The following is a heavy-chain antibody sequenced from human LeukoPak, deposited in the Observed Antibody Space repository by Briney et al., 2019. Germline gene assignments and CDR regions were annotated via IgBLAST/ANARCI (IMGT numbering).Heavy chain of an antibody. CDR2: MNPNSGNT. V-gene: IGHV1-8*03. CDR1: GYTFTIYD. J-gene: IGHJ5*02. D-gene: IGHD4-11*01. Sequence: APVKVSCKASGYTFTIYDINWVRQATGQGLEWMGWMNPNSGNTGYAQKFQGRVTITRNTSISTAYMELSSLRSEDTAVYYCARGLLGFMRSDYSTSWDNWFDPWGQGTLVTVSS. CDR3: ARGLLGFMRSDYSTSWDNWFDP.